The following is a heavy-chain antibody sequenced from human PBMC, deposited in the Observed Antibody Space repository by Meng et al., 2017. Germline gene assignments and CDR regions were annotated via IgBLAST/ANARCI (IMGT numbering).Heavy chain of an antibody. J-gene: IGHJ3*02. V-gene: IGHV3-23*01. CDR1: GFTFSSYA. Sequence: GSLRLSCAASGFTFSSYAMSWVRQAPGKGLEWVSAISGSGGSTYYADSVKGRFTISRDNSKNTLYLQMNSLRAEDTAVYYCAKFGITMVRFPHDAFDIWGQGTMVTVSS. CDR2: ISGSGGST. D-gene: IGHD3-10*01. CDR3: AKFGITMVRFPHDAFDI.